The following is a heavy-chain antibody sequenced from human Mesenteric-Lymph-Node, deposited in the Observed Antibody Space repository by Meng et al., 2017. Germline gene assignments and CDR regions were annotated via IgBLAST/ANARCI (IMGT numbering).Heavy chain of an antibody. CDR2: MNPRSANT. Sequence: QGQRVQPGAEVKKPGASGKVSCKASGDTFTTYDINWVRQAPGQGLEWMGWMNPRSANTGYAQKFQGRVTMTSDTSITTGYMELSNLRSEDTAVYYCARGWYSSYYFDYWGQGTLVTVSS. V-gene: IGHV1-8*01. D-gene: IGHD4-11*01. J-gene: IGHJ4*02. CDR1: GDTFTTYD. CDR3: ARGWYSSYYFDY.